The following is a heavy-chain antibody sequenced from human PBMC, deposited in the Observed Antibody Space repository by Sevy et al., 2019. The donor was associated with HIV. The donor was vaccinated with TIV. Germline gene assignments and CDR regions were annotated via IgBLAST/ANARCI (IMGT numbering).Heavy chain of an antibody. J-gene: IGHJ4*02. CDR2: IGRGGSPI. V-gene: IGHV3-48*02. CDR3: ARIRDGSEYLFDY. Sequence: GGSVRLSCTASGFSFISYPMSWVRQSLGKGLEWVSYIGRGGSPIYYADSLGGRFTISRVNAKNSLSLQMNGLRDDDTAVYYCARIRDGSEYLFDYWGQGTLVTVSS. D-gene: IGHD3-22*01. CDR1: GFSFISYP.